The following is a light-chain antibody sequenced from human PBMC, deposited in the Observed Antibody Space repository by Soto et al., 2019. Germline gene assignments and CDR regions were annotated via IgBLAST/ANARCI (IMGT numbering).Light chain of an antibody. CDR1: QSVSSN. CDR2: GAS. Sequence: EIVMTQSPATLSVSPGERATLSCRASQSVSSNLAWYQQKPGQAPRLLIYGASTRATGIPARFSGSGSGTEFTLTISSLQSEDFAVYYCQRYNRWPRTFGQGTKVDIK. CDR3: QRYNRWPRT. J-gene: IGKJ1*01. V-gene: IGKV3-15*01.